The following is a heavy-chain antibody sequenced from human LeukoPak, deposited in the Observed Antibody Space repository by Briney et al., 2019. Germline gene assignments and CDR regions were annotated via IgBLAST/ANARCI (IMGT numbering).Heavy chain of an antibody. CDR3: ARGRFGDSSGYYYFDY. CDR2: INPSGGST. V-gene: IGHV1-46*01. D-gene: IGHD3-22*01. J-gene: IGHJ4*02. Sequence: ASVKVSCKASGYTFTSYYMHWVRQAPGQGLEWMGIINPSGGSTSYAQKFQGRVTMTRDTSTSTVYMELSSLRSEDTAVYYCARGRFGDSSGYYYFDYWGQGTLVTVSS. CDR1: GYTFTSYY.